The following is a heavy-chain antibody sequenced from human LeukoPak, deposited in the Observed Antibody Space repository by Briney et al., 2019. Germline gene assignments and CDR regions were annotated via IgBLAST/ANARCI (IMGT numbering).Heavy chain of an antibody. V-gene: IGHV3-48*02. CDR1: GITLSTYG. D-gene: IGHD6-13*01. J-gene: IGHJ4*02. Sequence: PGGSLRLSCAASGITLSTYGMNWIRQAPGKGLEWVSHISMTSSSKYYADSVKGRFTVSRDNAKNSLYLQMDSLRDEDTAEYYCARSKQGFDFWGGGTLVTVS. CDR3: ARSKQGFDF. CDR2: ISMTSSSK.